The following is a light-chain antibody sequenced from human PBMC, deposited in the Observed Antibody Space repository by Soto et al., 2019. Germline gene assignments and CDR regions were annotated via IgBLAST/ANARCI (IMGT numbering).Light chain of an antibody. CDR3: QQYHIYSGT. Sequence: DIQMTQSPSTLSASVGDRVTITCRASQTIDSWLAWYQQRPGKPPNLLIYKASTLASGVPSRFSGSGSGTEFTLTINSLQPDDFATYYCQQYHIYSGTFGQGTKVESK. CDR1: QTIDSW. CDR2: KAS. V-gene: IGKV1-5*03. J-gene: IGKJ1*01.